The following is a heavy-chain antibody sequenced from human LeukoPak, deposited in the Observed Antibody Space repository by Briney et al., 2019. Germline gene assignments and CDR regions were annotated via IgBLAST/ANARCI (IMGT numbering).Heavy chain of an antibody. V-gene: IGHV4-30-2*01. CDR2: IYHSGST. J-gene: IGHJ6*02. D-gene: IGHD3-22*01. CDR1: GGSISSGGYS. Sequence: SQTLSLTCAVSGGSISSGGYSWSWIRQPPGKGLEWIGYIYHSGSTYYNPSLESRVTISVDRSKNQFSLKLSSVTAADTAVYYCAREPYYYDSSGYPVHYYGMDVWGQGTTVTVSS. CDR3: AREPYYYDSSGYPVHYYGMDV.